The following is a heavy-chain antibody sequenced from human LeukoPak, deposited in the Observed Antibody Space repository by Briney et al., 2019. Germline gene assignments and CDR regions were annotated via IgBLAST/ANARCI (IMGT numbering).Heavy chain of an antibody. J-gene: IGHJ4*02. CDR2: IKQDGSEK. D-gene: IGHD6-19*01. CDR1: GFTFNKYY. CDR3: ARETIAVAGNYFDY. Sequence: GGSLRLSCAASGFTFNKYYMHWVRQAPGKGLEWVANIKQDGSEKYYVDSVKGRFTISRDNAKNSLYLQMNSLRAEDTAVYYCARETIAVAGNYFDYWGQGTLVTVSS. V-gene: IGHV3-7*01.